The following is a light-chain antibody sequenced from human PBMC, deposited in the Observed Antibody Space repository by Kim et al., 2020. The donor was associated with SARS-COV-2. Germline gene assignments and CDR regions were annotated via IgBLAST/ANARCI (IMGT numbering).Light chain of an antibody. CDR2: AAS. CDR3: QQYSSSPYT. Sequence: SLEQRAALPCTPSQGVSRRYLAGYQQNPGQATRLLIYAASTRATGIPDRFSGSGSGTDFTHTISRLEPEDFAVYYCQQYSSSPYTFGQEPKLDI. J-gene: IGKJ2*01. CDR1: QGVSRRY. V-gene: IGKV3-20*01.